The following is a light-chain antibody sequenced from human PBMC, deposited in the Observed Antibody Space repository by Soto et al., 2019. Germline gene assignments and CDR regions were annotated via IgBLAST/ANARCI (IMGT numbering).Light chain of an antibody. J-gene: IGKJ5*01. Sequence: EIVLTQSPGTLSLSPGKRATLSCRASQSVSSSYLAWYQQKPGQAPRLVLFGASSRATGIPDRFSGSGSGTDFTLTISSLEPEDFAVYYCQQRSDWLPITFGQGTRLEIK. CDR1: QSVSSSY. CDR2: GAS. V-gene: IGKV3D-20*02. CDR3: QQRSDWLPIT.